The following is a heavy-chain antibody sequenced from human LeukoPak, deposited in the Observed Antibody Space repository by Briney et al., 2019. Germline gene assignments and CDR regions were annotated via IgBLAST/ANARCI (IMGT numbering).Heavy chain of an antibody. D-gene: IGHD6-19*01. Sequence: GASVKVSCKASGYTFTSYYISWVRQAPGQGLEWMGLINPGGGDTNYAQKFQGRATMTKDTSTTTAYMELSSTRSEETALYSCAKGKPLAGGVDYYGLDVWGPGTTVTVSS. J-gene: IGHJ6*02. V-gene: IGHV1-46*01. CDR2: INPGGGDT. CDR1: GYTFTSYY. CDR3: AKGKPLAGGVDYYGLDV.